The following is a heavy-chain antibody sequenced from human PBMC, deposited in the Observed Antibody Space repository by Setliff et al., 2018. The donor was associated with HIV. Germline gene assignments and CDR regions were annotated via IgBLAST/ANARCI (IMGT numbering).Heavy chain of an antibody. J-gene: IGHJ4*02. D-gene: IGHD2-21*02. Sequence: SETLSLTCTVSGASITTHWWSWIRQPAGKGLEWIGRFSSSGSTNYNSSLESRVTMSVDTSKNQFYLNLRSVTATDTAIYSCARSRHCGSDCYFDLSGQGALVTVS. CDR3: ARSRHCGSDCYFDL. CDR2: FSSSGST. CDR1: GASITTHW. V-gene: IGHV4-4*07.